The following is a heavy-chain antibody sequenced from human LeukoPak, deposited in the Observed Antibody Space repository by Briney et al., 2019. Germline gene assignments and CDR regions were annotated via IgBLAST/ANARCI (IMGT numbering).Heavy chain of an antibody. CDR1: GGSISGYF. D-gene: IGHD2-15*01. CDR2: IYYTGNT. CDR3: VRSKSGAYGWFDP. V-gene: IGHV4-59*01. J-gene: IGHJ5*02. Sequence: SETLSLTCTVSGGSISGYFWTWIRQPPGKGLEWIGYIYYTGNTNYNPSLKRRVTISIDTSKNHFSLNVNSVTAADAAMYYCVRSKSGAYGWFDPWGPGTLVTVSS.